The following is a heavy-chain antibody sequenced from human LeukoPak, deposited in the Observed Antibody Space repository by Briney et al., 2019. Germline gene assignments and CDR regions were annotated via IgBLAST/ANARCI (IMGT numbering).Heavy chain of an antibody. D-gene: IGHD3-9*01. CDR1: GGSISSNSYY. CDR3: ARDRVEAGYYWALFDP. Sequence: PSETLSLTCAVSGGSISSNSYYWGWIRQPPGKGLEWIGSIYYSGSTYYNPSLKSRVSISVDTSKNQFSLKLSSVTAADTAVYYCARDRVEAGYYWALFDPWGQGTLVTVSS. V-gene: IGHV4-39*02. CDR2: IYYSGST. J-gene: IGHJ5*02.